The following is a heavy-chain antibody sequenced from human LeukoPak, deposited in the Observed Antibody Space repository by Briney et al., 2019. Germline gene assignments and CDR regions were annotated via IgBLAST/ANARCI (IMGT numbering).Heavy chain of an antibody. D-gene: IGHD3-10*01. CDR2: ISSSGSTI. CDR1: GGSFSGYY. Sequence: LSLTCAVYGGSFSGYYWSWLRQPPGKGLEWVSYISSSGSTIYYADSVKGRFTISRDNAKNSLYLQMNSLRAEDTAVYYCARISYGLFDYWGQGTLVTVSS. CDR3: ARISYGLFDY. J-gene: IGHJ4*02. V-gene: IGHV3-11*04.